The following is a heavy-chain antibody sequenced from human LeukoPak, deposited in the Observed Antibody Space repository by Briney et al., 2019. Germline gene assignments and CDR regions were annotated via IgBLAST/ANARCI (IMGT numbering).Heavy chain of an antibody. D-gene: IGHD3-3*01. CDR2: ISAYNGNT. CDR3: ARDGGYDFWSGYNYYGMDV. Sequence: RASVNVSFRVSGYTFTIYGISWVRQAPGQGLEGVGWISAYNGNTNYAQKLQGRVTMTTDTSTSTAYMELRSLRSDDTAVYYCARDGGYDFWSGYNYYGMDVWGQGTTVTVSS. V-gene: IGHV1-18*01. CDR1: GYTFTIYG. J-gene: IGHJ6*02.